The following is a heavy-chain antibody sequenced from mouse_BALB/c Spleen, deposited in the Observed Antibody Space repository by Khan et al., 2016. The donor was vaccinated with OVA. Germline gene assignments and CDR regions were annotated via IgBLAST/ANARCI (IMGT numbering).Heavy chain of an antibody. V-gene: IGHV1-77*01. CDR2: IYPGSGYI. Sequence: QVQLQQSGPELVKPGASVKMSCKASGYTFTDFLISWLKQRPGQGLEWIGEIYPGSGYIYYNEKFKGKATLTSDKSSNTAYMQLSSLTSEDSAVYFGARAGDGGFAHWGQGTLVTVSA. CDR1: GYTFTDFL. CDR3: ARAGDGGFAH. D-gene: IGHD3-2*02. J-gene: IGHJ3*01.